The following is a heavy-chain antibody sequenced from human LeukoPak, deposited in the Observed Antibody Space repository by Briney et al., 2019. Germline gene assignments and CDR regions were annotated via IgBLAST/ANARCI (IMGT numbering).Heavy chain of an antibody. V-gene: IGHV4-59*11. D-gene: IGHD2-15*01. CDR3: ARGSRGLYYFDY. CDR2: IYYSVSS. J-gene: IGHJ4*02. CDR1: SRSMSSLY. Sequence: SETLSLPCTLSSRSMSSLYWSWLRQPRGEAREGIGYIYYSVSSKYNPSLKSRVTISEDASKTQYSLKLNSVTAADTAVYYCARGSRGLYYFDYWGQGTLVTVSS.